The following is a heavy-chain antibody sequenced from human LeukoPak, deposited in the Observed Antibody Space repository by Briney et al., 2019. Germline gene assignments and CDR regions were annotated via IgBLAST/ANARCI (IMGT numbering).Heavy chain of an antibody. J-gene: IGHJ5*02. CDR2: ISWNSGSI. CDR3: ARRNYGSERRWFDP. V-gene: IGHV3-9*01. Sequence: GGSLRLSCAASGFTFDDYAMHWVRQAPGKGLEWVSGISWNSGSIGYADSVKGRFTISRDNAKNSLYLQMNSLRAEDTAVYYCARRNYGSERRWFDPWGQGTLVTVSS. D-gene: IGHD3-10*01. CDR1: GFTFDDYA.